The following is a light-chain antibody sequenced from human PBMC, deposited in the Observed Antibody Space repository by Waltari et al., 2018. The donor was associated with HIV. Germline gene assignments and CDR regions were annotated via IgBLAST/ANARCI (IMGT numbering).Light chain of an antibody. V-gene: IGLV7-43*01. CDR3: LLYYGGAWV. Sequence: QTVVTQEPSLTVSPGGTVTLTCASGTGAVTSGYYPNWFQQKPGQAPRALIYSTSNKPSRTPARFSGSLLGGKAALTLSGVQPEDEAEYYCLLYYGGAWVFGGGTKLTVL. CDR1: TGAVTSGYY. CDR2: STS. J-gene: IGLJ3*02.